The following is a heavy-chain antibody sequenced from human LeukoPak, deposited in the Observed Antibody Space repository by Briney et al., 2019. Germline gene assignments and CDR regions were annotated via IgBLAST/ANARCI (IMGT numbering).Heavy chain of an antibody. J-gene: IGHJ3*02. Sequence: SETLSLTCTVSGGSISSYYWSWFRQFPAKGLEWIGYISDSGSTNYSPSLESRVTISVDTSKNQFSLKLNSVTAAGTALYYCARSWHAFDIWGQGTMVTVSS. V-gene: IGHV4-59*08. CDR2: ISDSGST. D-gene: IGHD5-12*01. CDR1: GGSISSYY. CDR3: ARSWHAFDI.